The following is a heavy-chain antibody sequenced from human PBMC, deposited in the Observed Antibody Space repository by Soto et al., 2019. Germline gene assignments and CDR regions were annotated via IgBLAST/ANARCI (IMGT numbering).Heavy chain of an antibody. CDR3: ANGNNGGISSLYYYYGMDV. V-gene: IGHV3-30*18. CDR1: GFTFSSYG. CDR2: ISYDGSNK. Sequence: QVQLVESGGGVVQPGRSLRLSCAASGFTFSSYGMHWVRQAPGKGLEWVAVISYDGSNKYYADSVKGRFTISRDNSKNTLYLQMNSLRAEDTAVYYCANGNNGGISSLYYYYGMDVWGQGTTVTVSS. J-gene: IGHJ6*02. D-gene: IGHD6-19*01.